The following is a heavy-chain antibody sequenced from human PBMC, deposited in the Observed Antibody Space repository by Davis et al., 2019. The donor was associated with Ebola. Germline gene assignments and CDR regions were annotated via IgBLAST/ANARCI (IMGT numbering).Heavy chain of an antibody. CDR3: ARRGFWSGYHAFDI. CDR2: INHSGST. V-gene: IGHV4-34*01. J-gene: IGHJ3*02. CDR1: GGSISSYY. D-gene: IGHD3-3*01. Sequence: SETLSLTCTVSGGSISSYYWSWIRQPPGKGLEWIGEINHSGSTNYNPSLKSRVTISVDTSKNQFSLKLSSVTAADTAVYYCARRGFWSGYHAFDIWGQGTMVTVSS.